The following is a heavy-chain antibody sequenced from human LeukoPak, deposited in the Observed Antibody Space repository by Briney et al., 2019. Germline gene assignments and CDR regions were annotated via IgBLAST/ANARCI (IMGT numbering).Heavy chain of an antibody. J-gene: IGHJ4*02. D-gene: IGHD3-3*01. Sequence: GGSLRLSCAASGFTFSDYYISWIRQAPGKGLEWVSYISSSGSTIYYADSVKGRFTISRDNAKNSLYLQMNSLRAEDTAVYYCARGKTIFGVVYYFDYWGQGTLVTVSS. CDR1: GFTFSDYY. CDR2: ISSSGSTI. V-gene: IGHV3-11*01. CDR3: ARGKTIFGVVYYFDY.